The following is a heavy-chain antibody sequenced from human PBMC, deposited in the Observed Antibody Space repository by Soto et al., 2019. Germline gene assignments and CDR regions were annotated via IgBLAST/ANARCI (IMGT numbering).Heavy chain of an antibody. CDR1: GFTFTHYG. J-gene: IGHJ5*02. V-gene: IGHV1-18*01. CDR3: ARTLPPSGYCDSTSCQNWSDH. Sequence: QVQLVQSGAEVKQPGASVKVSCKASGFTFTHYGFSWVRQAPGQGLELMGWISAYNGNTYYAQKLQDRVTLTTDTSTSTVYMDLRSLRSDDTAMYYCARTLPPSGYCDSTSCQNWSDHWGQGTLVTVSS. CDR2: ISAYNGNT. D-gene: IGHD2-2*01.